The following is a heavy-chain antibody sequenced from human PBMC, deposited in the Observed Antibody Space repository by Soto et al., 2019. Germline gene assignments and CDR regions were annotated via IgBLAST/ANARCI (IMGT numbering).Heavy chain of an antibody. D-gene: IGHD6-13*01. CDR3: ARSISAAGTGVWFDP. V-gene: IGHV6-1*01. Sequence: PSQTLSLTCAISGDSVSTISAAWNWIRQSPSRGLEWLGRTYYRSKWYTEYAESVKSRITISPDTTKNQVSLHLTFVTPEDTAVYYCARSISAAGTGVWFDPWGQGTLVTVSS. CDR2: TYYRSKWYT. CDR1: GDSVSTISAA. J-gene: IGHJ5*02.